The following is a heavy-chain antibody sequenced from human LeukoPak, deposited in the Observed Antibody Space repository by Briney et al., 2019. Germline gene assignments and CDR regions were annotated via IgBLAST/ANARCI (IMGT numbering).Heavy chain of an antibody. D-gene: IGHD4/OR15-4a*01. Sequence: GGSLRLSCAASGFTFSSYWMHWVRQAPGKGLLWVSRINIDGSTTTYADSVKGRFTISRDNSKNTLYLQMNSLRAEDTAVYYCARRAGAYSHPYDYWGQGTLVTVSS. CDR2: INIDGSTT. J-gene: IGHJ4*02. CDR1: GFTFSSYW. V-gene: IGHV3-74*01. CDR3: ARRAGAYSHPYDY.